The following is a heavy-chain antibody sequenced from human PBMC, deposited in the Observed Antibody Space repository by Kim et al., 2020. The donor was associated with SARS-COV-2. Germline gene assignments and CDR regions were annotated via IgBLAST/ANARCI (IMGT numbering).Heavy chain of an antibody. D-gene: IGHD6-19*01. Sequence: GGSLRLSCAASGFTFNSYAMSWVRQAPGKGLEWVSGIRQSGGNTEYADSVKGRFSISGDNSKNTLYLQMNRLRAEDTAVYYCAKVTSGSSGWFEYFQRWGQGTLVTVSS. CDR1: GFTFNSYA. CDR3: AKVTSGSSGWFEYFQR. CDR2: IRQSGGNT. J-gene: IGHJ1*01. V-gene: IGHV3-23*01.